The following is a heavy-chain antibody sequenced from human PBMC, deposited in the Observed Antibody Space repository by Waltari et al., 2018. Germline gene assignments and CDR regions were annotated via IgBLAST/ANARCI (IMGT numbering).Heavy chain of an antibody. CDR2: IYHSGST. D-gene: IGHD6-13*01. Sequence: QVQLQEWGPGLVKPSETLSLTCAVSGYSISSGYYWGWIRQPPGKGLGWIGSIYHSGSTYYNPSLKSRVTISVDTSKNQFSLKLSSVTAADTAVYYCARLGIAAARGGWGQGTLVTVSS. V-gene: IGHV4-38-2*01. CDR3: ARLGIAAARGG. CDR1: GYSISSGYY. J-gene: IGHJ4*02.